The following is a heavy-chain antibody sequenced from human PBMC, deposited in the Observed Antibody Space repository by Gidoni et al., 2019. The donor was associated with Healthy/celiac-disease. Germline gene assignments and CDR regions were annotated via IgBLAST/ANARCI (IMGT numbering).Heavy chain of an antibody. Sequence: QVQLQESGPELVKPSQTLSLTCTVSGGSISSVGYYWSWIRQHPGKGLEWIGYIYNSGSTYYNPSLKSRVTISVDTSKKQFSLKLSSVTAADTAVYYCARVGGWLSHYFDYWGQGTLVTVSS. J-gene: IGHJ4*02. CDR1: GGSISSVGYY. CDR3: ARVGGWLSHYFDY. D-gene: IGHD3-22*01. CDR2: IYNSGST. V-gene: IGHV4-31*03.